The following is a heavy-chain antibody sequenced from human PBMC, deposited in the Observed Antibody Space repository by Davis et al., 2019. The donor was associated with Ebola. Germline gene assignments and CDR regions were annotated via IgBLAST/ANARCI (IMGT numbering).Heavy chain of an antibody. D-gene: IGHD3-22*01. V-gene: IGHV1-18*01. J-gene: IGHJ3*02. CDR3: ARGRAMIVPNDGFDI. Sequence: AASVNVSCKASGYTFTKYGISWVRQAPGQGLEWMGWISAYNGNTNHAQKPQGRVTMSTDTSTRTAYMELRSLRSDETAVYYCARGRAMIVPNDGFDIWGQGTMVTVSS. CDR1: GYTFTKYG. CDR2: ISAYNGNT.